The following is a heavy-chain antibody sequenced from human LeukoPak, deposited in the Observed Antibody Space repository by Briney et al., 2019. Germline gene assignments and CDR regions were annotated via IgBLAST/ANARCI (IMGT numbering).Heavy chain of an antibody. CDR2: ISSSGSYI. D-gene: IGHD4-11*01. Sequence: GGSLRLSCAASGFTFSSYSMNWFRRAPGRGLEGFSSISSSGSYIYYADSVKGRFTISRDNAKNSLYMQIHCLSAEDTAVNYCARDWYNNSDAFDIWGQGTMVTVSS. J-gene: IGHJ3*02. CDR3: ARDWYNNSDAFDI. V-gene: IGHV3-21*01. CDR1: GFTFSSYS.